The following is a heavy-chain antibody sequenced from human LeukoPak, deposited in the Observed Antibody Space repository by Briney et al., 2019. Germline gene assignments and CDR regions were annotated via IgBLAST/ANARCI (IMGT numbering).Heavy chain of an antibody. CDR1: GDSVSRNNVA. Sequence: KASQTLSLTCAISGDSVSRNNVAWNWIRQSPSRGLEWPGRTYYRSKWYNDYAVSVKSRITINPDTSKNQFSLQLNSVTPEDTAVYYCARGGATFDYWGQGTLVTVSS. CDR2: TYYRSKWYN. V-gene: IGHV6-1*01. D-gene: IGHD1-26*01. CDR3: ARGGATFDY. J-gene: IGHJ4*02.